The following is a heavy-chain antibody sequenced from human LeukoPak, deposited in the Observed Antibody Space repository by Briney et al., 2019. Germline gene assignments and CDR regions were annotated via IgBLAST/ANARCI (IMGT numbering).Heavy chain of an antibody. CDR3: AKGTDYGDYDRYWYFDL. D-gene: IGHD4-17*01. V-gene: IGHV3-23*01. CDR2: ISDSGDST. J-gene: IGHJ2*01. CDR1: GFTFSSYA. Sequence: GGSLRLSCAASGFTFSSYAMSWVRQAPGEGREWVSAISDSGDSTYCADSVKGRFTISKDNSKNTLYLQVNSLRAEDTAVYYCAKGTDYGDYDRYWYFDLWGRGTLVTVSS.